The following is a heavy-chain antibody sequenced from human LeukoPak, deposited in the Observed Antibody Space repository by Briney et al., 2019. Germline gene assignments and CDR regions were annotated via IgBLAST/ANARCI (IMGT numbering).Heavy chain of an antibody. CDR1: GDSVSRKSAG. J-gene: IGHJ3*01. D-gene: IGHD3-10*01. Sequence: SQTLSLTCAISGDSVSRKSAGWNWIRQSPSMGLEWRGRIYYRSTWYSDFLTSRITISPDTYKNQFSLHLDSVTPEDTAVYYCARGGLVRGSIDSLIAFDFWGQGTVVTVSS. CDR2: IYYRSTWYS. V-gene: IGHV6-1*01. CDR3: ARGGLVRGSIDSLIAFDF.